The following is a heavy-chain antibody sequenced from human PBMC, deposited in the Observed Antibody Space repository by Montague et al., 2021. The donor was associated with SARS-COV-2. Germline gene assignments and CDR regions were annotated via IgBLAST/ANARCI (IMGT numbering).Heavy chain of an antibody. Sequence: SETLSLTCAVYGGSFSGYYWSWIRQPPGKGLEWIGEINHSGSTNXXPSLKSRVTISVDTSKNQFSLKLSSVTAADTAVYYCARGEAGIIMIVVAVPGWFDPWGQGTLVTVSS. V-gene: IGHV4-34*01. D-gene: IGHD3-22*01. CDR3: ARGEAGIIMIVVAVPGWFDP. J-gene: IGHJ5*02. CDR1: GGSFSGYY. CDR2: INHSGST.